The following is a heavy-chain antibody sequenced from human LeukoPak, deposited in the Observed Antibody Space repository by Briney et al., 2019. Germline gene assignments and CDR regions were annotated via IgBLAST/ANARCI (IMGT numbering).Heavy chain of an antibody. D-gene: IGHD3-3*01. CDR2: MNPNSGNT. CDR3: ARGHPYYDFWSGYYTRTLLYYYYYMDV. V-gene: IGHV1-8*01. CDR1: GYTFTSYD. Sequence: ASVKVSCKASGYTFTSYDINWVRQATGQGLEWMGWMNPNSGNTGYAQKFQGRVTMTRNTSISTAYMELSSLRPEDTAVYYCARGHPYYDFWSGYYTRTLLYYYYYMDVWGKGTTVTVSS. J-gene: IGHJ6*03.